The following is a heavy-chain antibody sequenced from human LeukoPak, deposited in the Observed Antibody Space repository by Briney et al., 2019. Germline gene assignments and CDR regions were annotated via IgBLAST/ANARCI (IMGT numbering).Heavy chain of an antibody. V-gene: IGHV1-46*01. CDR3: AREGTRIAAAGTGWFDL. D-gene: IGHD6-13*01. CDR2: INPGGGST. CDR1: GYTFTSYY. J-gene: IGHJ5*02. Sequence: GASVKVSCKASGYTFTSYYMHWVRQAPGQGLERMGIINPGGGSTSYAQMFQGRVTMTRDTSTSTVYMELSSLRSEDTAVYYCAREGTRIAAAGTGWFDLWGQGTLVTVSS.